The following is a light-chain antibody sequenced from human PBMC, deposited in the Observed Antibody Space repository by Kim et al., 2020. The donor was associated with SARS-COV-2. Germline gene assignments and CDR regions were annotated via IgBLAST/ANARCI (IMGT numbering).Light chain of an antibody. V-gene: IGKV3-15*01. CDR2: GPS. CDR3: QQYNKWPRT. CDR1: QSVSSD. Sequence: VSTGERATLSCRASQSVSSDLAWYQHKPGQAPRLLIYGPSTRATGVPARFSGSGSGTEFTLTISSLQSEDSAVYYCQQYNKWPRTFGQGTKVDIK. J-gene: IGKJ1*01.